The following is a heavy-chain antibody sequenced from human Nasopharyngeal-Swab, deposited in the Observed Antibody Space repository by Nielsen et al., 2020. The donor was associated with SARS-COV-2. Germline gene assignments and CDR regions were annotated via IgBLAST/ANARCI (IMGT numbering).Heavy chain of an antibody. Sequence: GGSLTLSCAASGFTLSSYAMHWVRQAPGKGLEWVAVISYDGSNKYYADSVKGRFTISRDNSKNTLYLQMNSLRAEDTAVYYCARDEGCFDYWGQGTLVTVSS. J-gene: IGHJ4*02. V-gene: IGHV3-30-3*01. CDR2: ISYDGSNK. CDR3: ARDEGCFDY. D-gene: IGHD2-15*01. CDR1: GFTLSSYA.